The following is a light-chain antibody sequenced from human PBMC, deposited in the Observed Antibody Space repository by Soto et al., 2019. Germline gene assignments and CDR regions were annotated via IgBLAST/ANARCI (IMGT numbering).Light chain of an antibody. CDR3: QQYNSHRYT. V-gene: IGKV1-5*03. CDR2: KAS. Sequence: DIQMTQSPSTLSASVGDRVTITCRANESISKWLAWYQQKPGKGPILLIYKASTLQTGVPSRFAGSGSGTEFTLTISSLQPDDFATYYCQQYNSHRYTLGQGTKLGIK. CDR1: ESISKW. J-gene: IGKJ2*01.